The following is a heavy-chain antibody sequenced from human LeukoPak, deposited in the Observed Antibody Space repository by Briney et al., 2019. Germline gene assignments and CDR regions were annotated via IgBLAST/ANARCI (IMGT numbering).Heavy chain of an antibody. CDR1: GFTPSSSY. V-gene: IGHV3-53*01. CDR3: NRREAPGSDYFDF. D-gene: IGHD5-12*01. CDR2: VYADGST. Sequence: PGGSLRLSCAVSGFTPSSSYMSWVRQAPGKGLEWVSAVYADGSTYYADSVKGRCTISRDNSKTTLYLQMNSLRAEDTAVYSCNRREAPGSDYFDFWGQGTLVTVSP. J-gene: IGHJ4*02.